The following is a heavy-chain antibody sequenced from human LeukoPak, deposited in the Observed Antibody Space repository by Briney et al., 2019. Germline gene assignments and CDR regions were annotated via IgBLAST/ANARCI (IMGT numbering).Heavy chain of an antibody. Sequence: QSGGSLRLSCAASGFTFDDYAMHWVRQAPGKGLEWVSGISWNSGSIGYADSVKGRFTISRDNAKTSLYLQMNSLRAEDTALYYCAVTRRGYYDSSGFYRFDYWGQGTLVTVSS. J-gene: IGHJ4*02. V-gene: IGHV3-9*01. D-gene: IGHD3-22*01. CDR2: ISWNSGSI. CDR1: GFTFDDYA. CDR3: AVTRRGYYDSSGFYRFDY.